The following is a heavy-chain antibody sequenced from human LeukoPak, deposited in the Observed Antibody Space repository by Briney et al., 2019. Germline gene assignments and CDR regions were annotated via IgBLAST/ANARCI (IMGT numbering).Heavy chain of an antibody. Sequence: GGSLRLSCAASGFTFSDYYMSWIRQAPGKGLEWVSYISSSGSTIYYADSVKGRFTISRDNAKNSLYLQMNSLRAEDTAVYYCARALSTRNYYYMDVWGKGTTVTISS. J-gene: IGHJ6*03. V-gene: IGHV3-11*01. D-gene: IGHD2-2*01. CDR3: ARALSTRNYYYMDV. CDR1: GFTFSDYY. CDR2: ISSSGSTI.